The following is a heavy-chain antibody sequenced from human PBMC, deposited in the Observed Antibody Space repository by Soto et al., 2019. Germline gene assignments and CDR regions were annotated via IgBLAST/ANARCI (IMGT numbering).Heavy chain of an antibody. J-gene: IGHJ5*01. Sequence: SETLSLSCAVYCGSFSGHSWTWIRQSPGKGLEWIGDINHSGRVNYSPSLKSRVTISLDTSKNQFSLTLSAVTAADTAMYYCSTRAYDTNGYYRFDPWGQGTLVTVSS. V-gene: IGHV4-34*01. CDR2: INHSGRV. CDR3: STRAYDTNGYYRFDP. CDR1: CGSFSGHS. D-gene: IGHD3-22*01.